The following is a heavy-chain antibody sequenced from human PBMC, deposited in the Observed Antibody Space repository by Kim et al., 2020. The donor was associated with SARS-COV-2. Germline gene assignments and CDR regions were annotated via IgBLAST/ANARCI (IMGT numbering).Heavy chain of an antibody. V-gene: IGHV3-30*18. Sequence: GGSLRLSCAPSGFTFSSFGMHWVRQAPGKGLEWVAVISFDGSNQYYADSVKGRFTISRDNSKNTLYLQMDSLRPEDTAIYYCAKDRGNTAFDYAHGGHYFDYWGQGTLVTVSS. CDR3: AKDRGNTAFDYAHGGHYFDY. CDR2: ISFDGSNQ. D-gene: IGHD5-12*01. J-gene: IGHJ4*02. CDR1: GFTFSSFG.